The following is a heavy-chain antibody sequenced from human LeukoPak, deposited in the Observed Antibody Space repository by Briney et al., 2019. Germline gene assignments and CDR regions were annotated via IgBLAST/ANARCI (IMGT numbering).Heavy chain of an antibody. J-gene: IGHJ4*02. V-gene: IGHV4-39*01. Sequence: SETLSLTCTVSGVSTTNGIYDWAWIRQSPGKGLEWIGSVHNVGSTYYNLSLRSRVTMSIDTSKNQFSLRLNSVTAAATAVYYCARHAEYNSGWHFYLDHWGQGILVTVSS. CDR2: VHNVGST. CDR1: GVSTTNGIYD. CDR3: ARHAEYNSGWHFYLDH. D-gene: IGHD6-19*01.